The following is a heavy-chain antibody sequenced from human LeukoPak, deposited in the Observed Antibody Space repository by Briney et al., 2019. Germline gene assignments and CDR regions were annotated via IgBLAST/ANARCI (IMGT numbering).Heavy chain of an antibody. J-gene: IGHJ4*02. D-gene: IGHD6-13*01. V-gene: IGHV1-18*01. CDR3: ARAPLAASGSSWYWTFDY. Sequence: VASVKVSCKASGYTFTSYGISWVRQAPGQGLEWMGWISAYNGNTNYAQKLQGRVTMTTDTSTSTAYMELRSLRSEAPAAYYYARAPLAASGSSWYWTFDYWGKETLATVS. CDR1: GYTFTSYG. CDR2: ISAYNGNT.